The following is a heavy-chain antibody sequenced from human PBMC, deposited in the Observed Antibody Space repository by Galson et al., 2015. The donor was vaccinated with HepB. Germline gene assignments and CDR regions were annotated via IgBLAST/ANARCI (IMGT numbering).Heavy chain of an antibody. V-gene: IGHV3-48*03. D-gene: IGHD3-22*01. Sequence: SLRLSCAAPGFTFSSYEMNWVRQAPGKGLEWVSYISSSGSTIYYADSVKGRFTISRDNAKNSLYLQMNSLRAEDTAVYYCATGGVVVITGHSGFDYWGQGTLVTVSS. CDR3: ATGGVVVITGHSGFDY. J-gene: IGHJ4*02. CDR1: GFTFSSYE. CDR2: ISSSGSTI.